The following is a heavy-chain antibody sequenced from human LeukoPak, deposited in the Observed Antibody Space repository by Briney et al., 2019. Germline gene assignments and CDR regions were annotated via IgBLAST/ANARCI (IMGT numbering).Heavy chain of an antibody. CDR3: ARSPGSSSYWGPFDV. V-gene: IGHV1-2*02. CDR2: IDPKSGAT. Sequence: ASVKVSCKASGYTFSDYYIHWLRQAPGRGPEWLGWIDPKSGATYYAEKFQGRVTMTGDTSIDTAYMQQSRLTSDGTAVYYCARSPGSSSYWGPFDVWGQGALVTVSS. D-gene: IGHD3-22*01. CDR1: GYTFSDYY. J-gene: IGHJ4*02.